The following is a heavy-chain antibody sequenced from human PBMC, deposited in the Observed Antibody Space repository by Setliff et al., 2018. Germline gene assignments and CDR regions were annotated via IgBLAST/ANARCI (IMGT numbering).Heavy chain of an antibody. CDR1: GGSISRYY. V-gene: IGHV4-4*08. Sequence: PSETLSLTCTVSGGSISRYYWSWIRQPPGKGLEWIAYIHPSGSTSYNPSLKSRVTISVDTSKNQFSLKLTSVTAADTAVYYCARVGYGSGSYPSDWGQGALVTVSS. CDR2: IHPSGST. D-gene: IGHD3-10*01. J-gene: IGHJ4*02. CDR3: ARVGYGSGSYPSD.